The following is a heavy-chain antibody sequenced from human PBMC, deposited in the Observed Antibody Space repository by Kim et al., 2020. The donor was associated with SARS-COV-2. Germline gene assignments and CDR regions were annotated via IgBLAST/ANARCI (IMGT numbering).Heavy chain of an antibody. CDR1: GGSISSYY. Sequence: SETLSLTCTVSGGSISSYYWSWIRQPPGKGLEWIGYIYYSGSTNYNPSLKSRVTISVDTSKNQFSLKLSSVTAADTAVYYCARGSWYDYWGQGTLVTVSS. D-gene: IGHD6-13*01. CDR3: ARGSWYDY. J-gene: IGHJ4*02. CDR2: IYYSGST. V-gene: IGHV4-59*01.